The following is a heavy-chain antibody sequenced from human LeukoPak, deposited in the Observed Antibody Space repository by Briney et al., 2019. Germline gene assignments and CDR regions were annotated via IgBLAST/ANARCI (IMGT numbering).Heavy chain of an antibody. CDR2: IDYTGSA. CDR3: MTNYLQGGYYFNY. V-gene: IGHV4-39*07. J-gene: IGHJ4*02. Sequence: SETLSLTCTVSGDSIITNLYCWGWIRQPPGQRLEWIGNIDYTGSAYSNPSLKSRVNISVDTSKNQFSLKLSSVTAADTAVYYCMTNYLQGGYYFNYWGQGTLVTVSS. CDR1: GDSIITNLYC. D-gene: IGHD4/OR15-4a*01.